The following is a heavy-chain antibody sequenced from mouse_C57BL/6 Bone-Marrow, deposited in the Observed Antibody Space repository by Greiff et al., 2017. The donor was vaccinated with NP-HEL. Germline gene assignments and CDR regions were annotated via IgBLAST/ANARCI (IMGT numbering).Heavy chain of an antibody. Sequence: QVQLQQPGAELVKPGASVKLSCKASGYTFTSYWMHWVKQRPGQGLEWIGMIHPNSGSTNYNEKFKSKATLTVDKSSSTAYMQLSSLTSEDSAVNYCARTPFGYYGSSPWFAYWGQGTLVTVSA. CDR3: ARTPFGYYGSSPWFAY. CDR1: GYTFTSYW. CDR2: IHPNSGST. J-gene: IGHJ3*01. D-gene: IGHD1-1*01. V-gene: IGHV1-64*01.